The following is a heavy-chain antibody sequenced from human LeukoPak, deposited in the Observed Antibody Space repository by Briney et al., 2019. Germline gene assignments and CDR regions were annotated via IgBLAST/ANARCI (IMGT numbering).Heavy chain of an antibody. CDR3: AKEARDCRGGSCYSFYFDY. V-gene: IGHV3-30*02. CDR2: IRYDGSHK. D-gene: IGHD2-15*01. Sequence: GGSLRLSCTASGFTFSNYGIHWVRQAPGKGLEWVAYIRYDGSHKEYADAVKGRSTISRDNSKNTLYLHLDSLRAEDTAVYYCAKEARDCRGGSCYSFYFDYWGQGTLVTVSS. J-gene: IGHJ4*02. CDR1: GFTFSNYG.